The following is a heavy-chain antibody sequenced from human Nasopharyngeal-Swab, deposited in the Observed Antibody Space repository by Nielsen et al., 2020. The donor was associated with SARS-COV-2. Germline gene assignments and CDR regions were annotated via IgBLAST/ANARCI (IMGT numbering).Heavy chain of an antibody. CDR1: GGSISGGEYY. Sequence: TLSLTCTVSGGSISGGEYYWSWIRQPPGQALEWIGLIYYSGSTSYNPSLKSRVTISVDTSKSQFSLKLTSVTAADTAVYFCARDRQWLRFDGFDVWGQGKMVIVSS. CDR3: ARDRQWLRFDGFDV. V-gene: IGHV4-30-4*01. D-gene: IGHD5-12*01. J-gene: IGHJ3*01. CDR2: IYYSGST.